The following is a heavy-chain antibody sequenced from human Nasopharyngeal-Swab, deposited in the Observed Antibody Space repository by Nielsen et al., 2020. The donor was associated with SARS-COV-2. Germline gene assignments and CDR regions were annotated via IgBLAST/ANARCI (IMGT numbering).Heavy chain of an antibody. CDR3: ARDREVVVVAATNNWFDP. CDR2: ISAYNGNT. D-gene: IGHD2-15*01. V-gene: IGHV1-18*01. CDR1: GYTFTSYG. Sequence: ASVNVSCKASGYTFTSYGISWVRQAPGQGLEWMGWISAYNGNTNYAQKLQGRVTMTTDTSTSTAYMELRSLRSEDTAVYYCARDREVVVVAATNNWFDPWGQGTLVTVSS. J-gene: IGHJ5*02.